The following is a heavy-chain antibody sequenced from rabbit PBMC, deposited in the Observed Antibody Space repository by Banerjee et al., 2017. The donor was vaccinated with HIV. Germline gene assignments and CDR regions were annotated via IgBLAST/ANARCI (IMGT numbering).Heavy chain of an antibody. D-gene: IGHD1-1*01. CDR1: GFDFSTYY. CDR3: ARDPAYASVSTYNFPVL. CDR2: IDPIFGTT. J-gene: IGHJ4*01. Sequence: QLKESGGGLVQPGGSLKLSCKASGFDFSTYYMSWVRQAPGKGLEWIGYIDPIFGTTYYASWVNGRFTISSHNAQNTLYLQLNSLTAADTATYFCARDPAYASVSTYNFPVLWGPGTLVTVS. V-gene: IGHV1S7*01.